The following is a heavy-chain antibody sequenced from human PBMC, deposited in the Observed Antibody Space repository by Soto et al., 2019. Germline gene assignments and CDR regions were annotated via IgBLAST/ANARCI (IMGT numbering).Heavy chain of an antibody. V-gene: IGHV3-48*03. D-gene: IGHD2-15*01. CDR2: ISSSGSTI. CDR3: ARMVGYCSGGSCFDAFDI. CDR1: GFTFSSYE. J-gene: IGHJ3*02. Sequence: GGSLRLSCAASGFTFSSYEMNWVRQAPGKGLEWVSYISSSGSTICYADSVKGRFTISRDNAKNSLYLQMNSLRAEDTAVYYCARMVGYCSGGSCFDAFDIWGQGTMVTV.